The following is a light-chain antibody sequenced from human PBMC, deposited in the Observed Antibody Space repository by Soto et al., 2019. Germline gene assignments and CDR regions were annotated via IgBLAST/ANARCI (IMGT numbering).Light chain of an antibody. V-gene: IGKV1-39*01. CDR1: QTLSSY. CDR3: QQTDTAPQT. Sequence: DIQMTQSPSSLSASVGDRVTITCRASQTLSSYVNWYQKKPGKAPQVLIYDVSTLHNGVPSRFSGSGSGTDFTLTISSLQPEDFATYYCQQTDTAPQTFGQGTKVEIK. J-gene: IGKJ1*01. CDR2: DVS.